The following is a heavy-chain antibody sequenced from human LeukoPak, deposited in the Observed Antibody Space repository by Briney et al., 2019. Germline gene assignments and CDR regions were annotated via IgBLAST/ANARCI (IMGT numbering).Heavy chain of an antibody. V-gene: IGHV3-48*03. J-gene: IGHJ6*02. CDR2: ISSSGSTI. D-gene: IGHD3-22*01. CDR3: ARDSYYYDSSGYLKIYGMDV. Sequence: GGSLRLSCAASGFTFGSYEMNWVRQAPGKGLEWVSYISSSGSTICYADSVKGRFTISRDNAKNSLYLQMNSLRAEDTAVYYCARDSYYYDSSGYLKIYGMDVWGQGTTVTVSS. CDR1: GFTFGSYE.